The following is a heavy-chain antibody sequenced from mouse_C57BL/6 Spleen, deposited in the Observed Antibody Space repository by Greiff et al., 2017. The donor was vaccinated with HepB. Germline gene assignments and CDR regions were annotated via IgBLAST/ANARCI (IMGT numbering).Heavy chain of an antibody. CDR3: ARLISLYFDY. V-gene: IGHV3-6*01. CDR1: GYSITSGYY. Sequence: EVQLQESGPGLVKPSQSLSLTCSVTGYSITSGYYWNWIRQFPGNKLEWMGYISYDGSNNYNPSIKNQISITRDTSKNQFFLKLNSVTTEDTATYYCARLISLYFDYWGQGTTLTVSS. D-gene: IGHD6-2*01. J-gene: IGHJ2*01. CDR2: ISYDGSN.